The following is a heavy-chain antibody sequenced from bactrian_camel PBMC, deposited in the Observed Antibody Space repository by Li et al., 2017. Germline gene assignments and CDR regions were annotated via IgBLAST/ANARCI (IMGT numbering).Heavy chain of an antibody. J-gene: IGHJ4*01. V-gene: IGHV3S26*01. CDR3: AAKTGSCGGMWEFLAVYRF. CDR2: INTNGVT. Sequence: HVQLVESGGGSVQAGGSLRLSYAASQYTYNTDCMGWFRQVPGEGREGVATINTNGVTRYTDSVKGRFTISKDNAKNTLYLQMNSLKPEDTAMYYCAAKTGSCGGMWEFLAVYRFWGQGTQVTVS. CDR1: QYTYNTDC. D-gene: IGHD2*01.